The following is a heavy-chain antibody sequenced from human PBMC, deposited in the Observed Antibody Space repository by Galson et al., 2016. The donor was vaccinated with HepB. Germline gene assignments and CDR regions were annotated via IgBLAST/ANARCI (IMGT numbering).Heavy chain of an antibody. D-gene: IGHD3-10*01. CDR1: GFTFSDYA. CDR3: AKTYGLAGTIDS. V-gene: IGHV3-23*01. CDR2: INRNGAST. J-gene: IGHJ4*02. Sequence: SLRLSCATSGFTFSDYAMNWVRQAPGKGLEWVSNINRNGASTSYVDSVKGRFTISRDESKNTLYLQMNSLRVGDTALYYCAKTYGLAGTIDSWGQGTLVIVSS.